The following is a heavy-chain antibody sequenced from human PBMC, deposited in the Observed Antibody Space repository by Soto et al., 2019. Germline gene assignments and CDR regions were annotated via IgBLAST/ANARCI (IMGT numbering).Heavy chain of an antibody. Sequence: QVQLVQSGAEVKTPGSSVKVSCKASGGTLSDYAISWVRQAPGQGLEWMGGIMPTVDSANYAQNFQGRLTISADESTSTANLELSSLRSDDTAVYYYAVAAVREIMAQESSGMAVWGQGTTVIVSS. J-gene: IGHJ6*02. V-gene: IGHV1-69*01. CDR1: GGTLSDYA. CDR2: IMPTVDSA. CDR3: AVAAVREIMAQESSGMAV. D-gene: IGHD3-10*01.